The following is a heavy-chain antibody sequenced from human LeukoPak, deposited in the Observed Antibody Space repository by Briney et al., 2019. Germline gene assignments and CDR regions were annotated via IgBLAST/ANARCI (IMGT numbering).Heavy chain of an antibody. CDR2: ISSSSTYL. CDR3: AREARGTYYLDY. J-gene: IGHJ4*02. D-gene: IGHD1-26*01. V-gene: IGHV3-21*01. CDR1: GFTFSDYS. Sequence: GGSLRLSCAASGFTFSDYSMNWVRQTPGKGLDWVSSISSSSTYLYYADSVKGRFTISRDNAKNSLYLQMNSLRAEDTAVYYCAREARGTYYLDYWGQGTLVTVSS.